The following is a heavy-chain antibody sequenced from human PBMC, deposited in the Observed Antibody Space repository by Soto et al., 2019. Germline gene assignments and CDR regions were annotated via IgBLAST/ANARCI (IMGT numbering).Heavy chain of an antibody. V-gene: IGHV1-18*01. CDR3: ARGYYDSSGYYARRRGYYYYGMDV. D-gene: IGHD3-22*01. J-gene: IGHJ6*02. Sequence: SVKVSCKASGYTFTSYGISWVRQAPGQGLEWMGWISAYNGNTNYAQRLQGRVTMTTDTSTSTAYMELRSLRSDDTAVYYCARGYYDSSGYYARRRGYYYYGMDVWGQGTTVTVSS. CDR1: GYTFTSYG. CDR2: ISAYNGNT.